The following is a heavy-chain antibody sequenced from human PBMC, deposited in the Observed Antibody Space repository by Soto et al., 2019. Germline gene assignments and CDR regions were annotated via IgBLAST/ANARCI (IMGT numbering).Heavy chain of an antibody. Sequence: QIALQESGPTVVKPTQTLTLTCTFSGFSLTTTGVGVAWIRHAPGKALEWLPMVYWNDERRYSPSLKSRLTITQDTSKNQVVLTMTYMDPVDTATYFCAHYDSSGYFSHFDSWAQGTLVTVSS. CDR1: GFSLTTTGVG. D-gene: IGHD3-22*01. CDR3: AHYDSSGYFSHFDS. J-gene: IGHJ4*02. V-gene: IGHV2-5*01. CDR2: VYWNDER.